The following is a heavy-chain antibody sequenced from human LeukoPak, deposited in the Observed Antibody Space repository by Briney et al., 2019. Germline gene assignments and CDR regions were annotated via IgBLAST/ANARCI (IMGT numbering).Heavy chain of an antibody. D-gene: IGHD3-10*01. CDR2: VYYSGTT. J-gene: IGHJ5*02. CDR3: ARDVARSGDLFGWFDP. V-gene: IGHV4-59*11. Sequence: PSETLSLTCTVSGGSMSRRYWSWIRPPPGKGLEGIGYVYYSGTTNPNPSLKSRVTISVDTSKNQFSLNLRSVTAADTAVYYCARDVARSGDLFGWFDPWGQGTLVIVSS. CDR1: GGSMSRRY.